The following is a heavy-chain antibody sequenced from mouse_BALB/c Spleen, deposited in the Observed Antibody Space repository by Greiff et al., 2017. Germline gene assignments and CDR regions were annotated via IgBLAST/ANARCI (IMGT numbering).Heavy chain of an antibody. J-gene: IGHJ2*01. CDR1: GFTFSSFG. CDR3: ARGVRREDFDY. CDR2: ISSGSSTI. D-gene: IGHD2-14*01. V-gene: IGHV5-17*02. Sequence: EVKLVESGGGLVQPGGSRKLSCAASGFTFSSFGMHWVRQAPEKGLEWVAYISSGSSTIYYADTVKGRFTISRDNPKNTLFLQMTSLRSEDTAMYYCARGVRREDFDYWGQGTTLTVSS.